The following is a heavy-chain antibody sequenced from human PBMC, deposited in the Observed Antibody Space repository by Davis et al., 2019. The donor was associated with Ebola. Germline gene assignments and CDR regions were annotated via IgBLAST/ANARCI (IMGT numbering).Heavy chain of an antibody. J-gene: IGHJ3*02. CDR3: ASDYTDNAFDI. Sequence: GESLKISCAASGFTFSIYGMNWVRQAPGKGLEWVAVIWYDGSNKYYADSVKGRFTISRDNSKNTLYLQMNSLRAEDTSVYYCASDYTDNAFDIWGQGTMVTVSS. V-gene: IGHV3-33*08. CDR1: GFTFSIYG. D-gene: IGHD2-15*01. CDR2: IWYDGSNK.